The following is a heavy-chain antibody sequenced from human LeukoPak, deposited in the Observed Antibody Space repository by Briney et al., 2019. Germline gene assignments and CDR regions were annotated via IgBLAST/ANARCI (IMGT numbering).Heavy chain of an antibody. J-gene: IGHJ4*02. CDR3: ARVSYGSGSYYAHDRFDY. D-gene: IGHD3-10*01. Sequence: GESLKISCKGSGYSFTSYWIGWVRQMSGKGLEWMGIIYPGDSDTRYSPSFQGQVTISADKSISTAYLQWSSLKASDTAMYYCARVSYGSGSYYAHDRFDYWGQGTLVTVSS. CDR2: IYPGDSDT. V-gene: IGHV5-51*01. CDR1: GYSFTSYW.